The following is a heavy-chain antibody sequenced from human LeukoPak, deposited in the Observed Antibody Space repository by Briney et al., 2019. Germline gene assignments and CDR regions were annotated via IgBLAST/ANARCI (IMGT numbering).Heavy chain of an antibody. J-gene: IGHJ5*02. Sequence: SETLSLTCGVYGQTFSSYYWSWIRQPPGKGLEWIGEIDHSGITRYTPSLESRVTISVDTSKNQFSLKLTSVTAADTAVYYCATDNWFDPWSQGTLVTVSS. CDR2: IDHSGIT. CDR3: ATDNWFDP. V-gene: IGHV4-34*01. CDR1: GQTFSSYY.